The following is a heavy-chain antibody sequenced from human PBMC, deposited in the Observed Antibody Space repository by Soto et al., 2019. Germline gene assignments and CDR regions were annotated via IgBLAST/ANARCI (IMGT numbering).Heavy chain of an antibody. J-gene: IGHJ6*02. D-gene: IGHD3-22*01. CDR2: INPSGGST. V-gene: IGHV1-46*01. Sequence: ASVKVSCKASGYTFTSYYMHWVRQAPGQGLEWMGIINPSGGSTGYAQKFQGRVTMTRDTSTSTVYMELSSLRSEDTAVYYCARDFYDSSGYYYYYYGMDVWGQGTTVTVSS. CDR1: GYTFTSYY. CDR3: ARDFYDSSGYYYYYYGMDV.